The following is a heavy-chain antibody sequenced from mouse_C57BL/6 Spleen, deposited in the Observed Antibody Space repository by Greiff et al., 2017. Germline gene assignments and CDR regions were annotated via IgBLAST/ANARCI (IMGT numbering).Heavy chain of an antibody. CDR2: INPNSGYT. J-gene: IGHJ2*01. CDR1: GYTFTSYC. Sequence: VQLQQSGAELAKPGASVKLSCKASGYTFTSYCMPWVKQRPGQGLEWIGYINPNSGYTKYNQKFKDKDTLAADKSSSTAYMQMSSLTYEDSAVYYCERGVGRDFDDWSQGTTLTVSS. D-gene: IGHD1-1*02. V-gene: IGHV1-7*01. CDR3: ERGVGRDFDD.